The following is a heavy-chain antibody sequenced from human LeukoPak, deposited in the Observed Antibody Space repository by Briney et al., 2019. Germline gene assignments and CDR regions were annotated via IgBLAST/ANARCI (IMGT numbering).Heavy chain of an antibody. J-gene: IGHJ4*02. CDR3: ARDIYYDSSGYYGSVY. V-gene: IGHV3-48*04. D-gene: IGHD3-22*01. CDR2: ICSSSSTI. Sequence: PGGSLRLFCAASGFTFNSYSMNWVRQAPGKGLEGVSYICSSSSTIYYADSVKGRFTISRDNAKNSLYLQLYSLRAEDTAVYYCARDIYYDSSGYYGSVYWGQGTLVTVSS. CDR1: GFTFNSYS.